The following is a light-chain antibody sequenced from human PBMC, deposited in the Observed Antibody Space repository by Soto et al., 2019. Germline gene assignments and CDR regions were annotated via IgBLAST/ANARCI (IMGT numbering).Light chain of an antibody. J-gene: IGKJ2*01. V-gene: IGKV1D-12*01. CDR2: TAS. Sequence: DIQMTQSPSSVSASVGERVTISCGPSQNFDRWLAWFQHKPGKAPKLLISTASSLQSGVPSRFSGSGSGTDFTLTIASLQFEDFATYYCLQSDTFPYTFGLGTKLEIK. CDR3: LQSDTFPYT. CDR1: QNFDRW.